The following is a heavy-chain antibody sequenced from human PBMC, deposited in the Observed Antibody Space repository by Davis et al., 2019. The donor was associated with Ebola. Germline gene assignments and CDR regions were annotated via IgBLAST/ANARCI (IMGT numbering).Heavy chain of an antibody. V-gene: IGHV4-61*08. D-gene: IGHD2-21*02. CDR1: GGSISSGGYY. Sequence: PGGSLRLSCTVSGGSISSGGYYWSWIRQHPGKGLEWIGRIYTSGSTNYNPSLKSPVTIAVETSKNQFSLKLSSVTAAATAVYYCARVSVVTAILSAFDIWGQGTMVTVSS. CDR3: ARVSVVTAILSAFDI. CDR2: IYTSGST. J-gene: IGHJ3*02.